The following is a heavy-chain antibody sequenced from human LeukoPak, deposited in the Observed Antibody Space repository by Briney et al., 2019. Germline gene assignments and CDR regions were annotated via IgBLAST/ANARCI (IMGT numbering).Heavy chain of an antibody. J-gene: IGHJ6*03. CDR3: ARVTALLITPDYYMDV. D-gene: IGHD1-14*01. CDR1: GFTFSSYS. CDR2: ISSSSSTI. V-gene: IGHV3-48*01. Sequence: PGGSLRLSCAASGFTFSSYSMNWVRQAPGKGLEWVSYISSSSSTIYYADSVKGRFTISRDNAKNSLYLQMNSLRAEDTALYHCARVTALLITPDYYMDVWGKGTTVTVSS.